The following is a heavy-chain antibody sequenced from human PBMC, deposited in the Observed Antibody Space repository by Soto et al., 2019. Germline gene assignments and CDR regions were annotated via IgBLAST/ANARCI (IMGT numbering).Heavy chain of an antibody. J-gene: IGHJ4*02. CDR3: AKSPSYYYDSSGYFIDY. CDR2: ISGSGGST. CDR1: GFTFSSYA. D-gene: IGHD3-22*01. V-gene: IGHV3-23*01. Sequence: GGSLRLSCAASGFTFSSYAMSWVRQAPGKGLEWVSAISGSGGSTYYADSVKGRFTISRDNSKNTLYLQMNSLRAEDTAIYYCAKSPSYYYDSSGYFIDYWGQGTLVTVSS.